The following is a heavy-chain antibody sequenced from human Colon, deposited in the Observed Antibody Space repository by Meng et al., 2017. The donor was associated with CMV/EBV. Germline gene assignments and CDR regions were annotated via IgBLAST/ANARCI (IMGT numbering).Heavy chain of an antibody. CDR3: ARGGQGWFGSYYFDH. CDR2: MSGSGNTA. D-gene: IGHD3-10*01. J-gene: IGHJ4*02. Sequence: GGSLRLSCAASGFTFVSYTMNWVRQAPGTGLEWVAHMSGSGNTAFYGDPVEGRFIITRDNVDDSVYLQINSLRVEDSAIYYCARGGQGWFGSYYFDHWGQGTRVTVSS. CDR1: GFTFVSYT. V-gene: IGHV3-48*03.